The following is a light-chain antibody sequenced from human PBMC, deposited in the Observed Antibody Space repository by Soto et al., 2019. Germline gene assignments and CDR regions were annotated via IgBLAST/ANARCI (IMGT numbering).Light chain of an antibody. CDR2: DAS. V-gene: IGKV3-11*01. CDR3: PQRSSWPRT. CDR1: QSVSSY. J-gene: IGKJ1*01. Sequence: EIVLTQSPATLSLSPGERATLSCRASQSVSSYLAWYQQKAGQAPRLLIYDASNRATGIPARFSGSGSGTDFTLTISRLKPEDFAVYYCPQRSSWPRTFGLGTKVEI.